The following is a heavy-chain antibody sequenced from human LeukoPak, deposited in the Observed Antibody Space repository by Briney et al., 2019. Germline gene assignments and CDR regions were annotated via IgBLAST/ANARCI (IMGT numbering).Heavy chain of an antibody. J-gene: IGHJ3*02. V-gene: IGHV3-66*01. CDR1: GFTVSSNY. Sequence: PGGSLRLSCVASGFTVSSNYMSWVRQAPGKGLEWVSVIYSSGSTYHADSVKGRFTISRDNSKNTLYLQMNSLRAEDTAVYYCARYVTGWSSAFDIWGQGTMVTVSS. CDR3: ARYVTGWSSAFDI. CDR2: IYSSGST. D-gene: IGHD6-19*01.